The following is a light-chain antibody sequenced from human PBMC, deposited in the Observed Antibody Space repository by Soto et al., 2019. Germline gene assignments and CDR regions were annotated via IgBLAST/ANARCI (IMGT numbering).Light chain of an antibody. CDR1: RSNIEAGYD. Sequence: QSVLTQPPSVSGAPGQRVTISCTGSRSNIEAGYDVHWYQQLPGTAPKLVIYGNINRPSGVPDRFSGSKSGTSASLAITGLQAEDEADYYCQSYDSGLSGSVFGGGTKLTVL. CDR2: GNI. J-gene: IGLJ3*02. V-gene: IGLV1-40*01. CDR3: QSYDSGLSGSV.